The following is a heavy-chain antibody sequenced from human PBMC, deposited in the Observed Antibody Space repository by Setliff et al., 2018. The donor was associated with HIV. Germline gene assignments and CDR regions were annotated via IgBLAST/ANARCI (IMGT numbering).Heavy chain of an antibody. J-gene: IGHJ6*02. CDR3: ARDRGAYTRLYGMDV. D-gene: IGHD1-1*01. CDR1: GGSISSGGYY. Sequence: SETLSLTCTVSGGSISSGGYYWSWIRQHPGKGLEWIGYIYYSGSIYYNPSLKSRVTISVDTSKNQFSLKLSSVTAADTAVYYCARDRGAYTRLYGMDVWGQGTTVTVSS. CDR2: IYYSGSI. V-gene: IGHV4-31*03.